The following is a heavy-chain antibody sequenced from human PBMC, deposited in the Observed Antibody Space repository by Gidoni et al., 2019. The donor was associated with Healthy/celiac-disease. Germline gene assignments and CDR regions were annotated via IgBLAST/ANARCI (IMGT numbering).Heavy chain of an antibody. CDR3: AKDWGSKWELLIRPLDY. Sequence: EVQLLESGGGLVQPGGSLRLSCAASGVPFSSYAMSWVRQAPGKGLEWVSAISGSGGSTYYADSVKGRFTISRDNSKNTLYLQMNSLRAEDTAVYYCAKDWGSKWELLIRPLDYWGQGTLVTVSS. CDR1: GVPFSSYA. V-gene: IGHV3-23*01. D-gene: IGHD1-26*01. J-gene: IGHJ4*02. CDR2: ISGSGGST.